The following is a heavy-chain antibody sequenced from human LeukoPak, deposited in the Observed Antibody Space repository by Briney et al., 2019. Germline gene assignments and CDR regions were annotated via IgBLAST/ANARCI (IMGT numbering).Heavy chain of an antibody. CDR2: IYYSGST. V-gene: IGHV4-39*01. D-gene: IGHD1-26*01. CDR1: GGSISSSSYY. CDR3: ARRTQSGYYFDY. Sequence: PSETLSLTCTVSGGSISSSSYYWGWIRQPPGKGREWIGSIYYSGSTYYNQSLKSRVTISVDTSKNQFSLKLSSVTAADTAVYYCARRTQSGYYFDYWGQGTLVTVSS. J-gene: IGHJ4*02.